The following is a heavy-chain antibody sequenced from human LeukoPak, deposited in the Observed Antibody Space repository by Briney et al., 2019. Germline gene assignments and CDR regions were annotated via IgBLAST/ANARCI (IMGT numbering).Heavy chain of an antibody. CDR1: GGSFSGYY. CDR3: ARVPFCSGGSCYSPPDY. Sequence: SETLSLTCAVYGGSFSGYYWSWIRQPPGKGLEWIGEINHSGSTNYNPSLKSRVTISVDTSKNQFSLKLSSVTAADTAVYYCARVPFCSGGSCYSPPDYWGQGTLVTGSS. J-gene: IGHJ4*02. CDR2: INHSGST. V-gene: IGHV4-34*01. D-gene: IGHD2-15*01.